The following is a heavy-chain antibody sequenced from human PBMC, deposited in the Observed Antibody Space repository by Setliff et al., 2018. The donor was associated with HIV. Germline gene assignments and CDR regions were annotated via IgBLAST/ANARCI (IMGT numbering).Heavy chain of an antibody. V-gene: IGHV1-3*01. D-gene: IGHD3-22*01. Sequence: ASVKVSCKASGYTFTTYSLHWVRQAPGQSLEWMGWINVGNGDTKYSQDLQGRITITRDTSANTAYMELSSLRSDDTAVYFCARDPFPSTNYYDSSAYPFAEYFQHWGQGTLVTVSS. CDR2: INVGNGDT. CDR1: GYTFTTYS. J-gene: IGHJ1*01. CDR3: ARDPFPSTNYYDSSAYPFAEYFQH.